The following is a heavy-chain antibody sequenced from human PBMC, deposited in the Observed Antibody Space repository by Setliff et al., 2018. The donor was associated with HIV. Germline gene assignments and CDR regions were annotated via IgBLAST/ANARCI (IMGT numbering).Heavy chain of an antibody. CDR3: ARGVTHPPPFGAFDI. D-gene: IGHD5-18*01. Sequence: PSETLSLTCTVSGGSISSHYWSWIRQPPGKGLEWIGYIYYSGSTKYNPSLKSRLTISVDTSKNQFSLKLRSVTAADTAFYYCARGVTHPPPFGAFDIWGLGTLVTVSS. CDR2: IYYSGST. CDR1: GGSISSHY. J-gene: IGHJ3*02. V-gene: IGHV4-59*11.